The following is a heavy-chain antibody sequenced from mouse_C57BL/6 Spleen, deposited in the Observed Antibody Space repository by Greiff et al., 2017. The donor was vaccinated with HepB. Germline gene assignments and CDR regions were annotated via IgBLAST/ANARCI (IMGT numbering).Heavy chain of an antibody. CDR1: GYTFTSYG. V-gene: IGHV1-81*01. CDR2: IYPRSGNT. CDR3: ARRYYGSSLRWYFDV. Sequence: VQLQESGAELARPGASVKLSCKASGYTFTSYGISWVKQRTGQGLEWIGEIYPRSGNTYYNEKFKGKATLTADKSSSTAYMELRSLTSEDSAVYFCARRYYGSSLRWYFDVWGTGTTVTVSS. J-gene: IGHJ1*03. D-gene: IGHD1-1*01.